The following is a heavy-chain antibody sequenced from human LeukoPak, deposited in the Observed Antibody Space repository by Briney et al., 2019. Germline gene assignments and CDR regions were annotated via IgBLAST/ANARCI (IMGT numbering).Heavy chain of an antibody. CDR3: ARDGDIAVATAPYYFDY. V-gene: IGHV3-48*03. D-gene: IGHD6-19*01. CDR1: GFTFSYYE. Sequence: GSLRLSCAASGFTFSYYEMIWVRQAPGKRLEWVSYITGGSTTKNYADSVKGRFTISRDNAKNSLYLQMNSLRAEDTAIYYCARDGDIAVATAPYYFDYWGQGILVTVSS. CDR2: ITGGSTTK. J-gene: IGHJ4*02.